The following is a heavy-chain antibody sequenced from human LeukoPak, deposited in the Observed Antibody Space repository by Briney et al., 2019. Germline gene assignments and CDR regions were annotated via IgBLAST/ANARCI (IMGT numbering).Heavy chain of an antibody. CDR2: INHSGST. CDR1: GGSFSGYY. D-gene: IGHD2-2*01. CDR3: ARTHCSSTSCYSWFDP. J-gene: IGHJ5*02. V-gene: IGHV4-34*01. Sequence: KPSETLSLTCAVYGGSFSGYYWSWIRPPPGKGLGWIGEINHSGSTNYNPSLKSRVTISVDTSKNQFSLKLSSVTAADTAVYYCARTHCSSTSCYSWFDPWGQGTLVTVSS.